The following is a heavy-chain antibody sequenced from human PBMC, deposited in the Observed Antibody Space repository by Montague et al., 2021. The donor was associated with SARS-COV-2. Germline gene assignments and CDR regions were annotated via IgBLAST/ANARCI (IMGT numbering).Heavy chain of an antibody. V-gene: IGHV3-30*04. J-gene: IGHJ6*02. CDR1: GFTFSSYA. CDR2: ILYDGSNK. CDR3: ARDQGIVVPSWVMDV. D-gene: IGHD2-2*01. Sequence: SLRLSCAASGFTFSSYAMHWVRQAPGKGLEWVAIILYDGSNKYYADSVKGRFTISRDNSKNTLFLQMNGLRPEDTAVYYCARDQGIVVPSWVMDVWGQGTTVTVSS.